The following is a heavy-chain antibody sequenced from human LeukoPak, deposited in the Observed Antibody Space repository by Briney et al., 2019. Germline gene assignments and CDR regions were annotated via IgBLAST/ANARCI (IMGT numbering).Heavy chain of an antibody. Sequence: GASVKVSCKASGYTFTGYYMHWVRQAPGQGLEWMGWINPNSGGTNYAQKFQGRVTMTRDTSISTAYMELSRLRSDDTAVYYCARLEEMATPLGYLVDYYYIDVWGKGTTVTVSS. D-gene: IGHD5-24*01. CDR3: ARLEEMATPLGYLVDYYYIDV. CDR1: GYTFTGYY. V-gene: IGHV1-2*02. CDR2: INPNSGGT. J-gene: IGHJ6*03.